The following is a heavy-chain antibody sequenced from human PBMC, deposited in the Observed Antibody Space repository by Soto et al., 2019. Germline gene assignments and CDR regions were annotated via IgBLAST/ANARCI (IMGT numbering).Heavy chain of an antibody. J-gene: IGHJ6*02. CDR3: AREGAARGYYYYGMDV. V-gene: IGHV4-59*01. CDR1: CGSIRSYY. CDR2: IYYSGST. Sequence: SATLSLTCTVACGSIRSYYWSWIRQPPGKGLEWIGYIYYSGSTNYNPSLKSRVTISVDTSKNQFSLKLSSVTAADTAVYYCAREGAARGYYYYGMDVWGQGTTVTVS. D-gene: IGHD3-16*01.